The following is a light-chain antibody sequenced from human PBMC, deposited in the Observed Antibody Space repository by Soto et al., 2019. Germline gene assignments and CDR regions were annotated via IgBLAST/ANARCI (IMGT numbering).Light chain of an antibody. V-gene: IGLV2-14*03. J-gene: IGLJ1*01. CDR2: GVT. CDR3: SSFTSNRIYV. Sequence: QSVLTLPTSVSGSPGQSITISCTGNHNDIGTYDYVSWYQQHPGRAPRLLIHGVTTRPSGISDRFSASKSGLTASLTISGLQPEDEADYYCSSFTSNRIYVFGTGNKVTXI. CDR1: HNDIGTYDY.